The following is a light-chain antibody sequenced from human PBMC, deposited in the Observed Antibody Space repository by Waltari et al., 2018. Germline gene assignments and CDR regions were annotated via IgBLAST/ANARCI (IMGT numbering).Light chain of an antibody. J-gene: IGLJ3*02. V-gene: IGLV3-25*03. CDR1: ALPKQY. CDR2: KDS. Sequence: SYELTQPPSVSVSPGQTARITCPGTALPKQYAYWYQQKPGHAPVLVIYKDSERPSGIPERFSGSSSGTTVTLTISGVQAEDEADYYCQSADSSGTYWVFGGGTKLTVL. CDR3: QSADSSGTYWV.